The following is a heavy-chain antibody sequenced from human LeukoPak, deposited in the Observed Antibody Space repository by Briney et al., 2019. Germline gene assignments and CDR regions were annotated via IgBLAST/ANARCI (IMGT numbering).Heavy chain of an antibody. CDR1: GFTFSSYA. CDR2: ISGSGGNT. V-gene: IGHV3-23*01. CDR3: AKPRINVEGIFDY. J-gene: IGHJ4*02. Sequence: PGGSLTLSCVASGFTFSSYAMSWVRQPPGKGLEWVSAISGSGGNTYYADSVKGRFTISRDNSKNTLYLQMNSLRAEDTAVYDCAKPRINVEGIFDYWGQGTLVTVSS. D-gene: IGHD3-16*01.